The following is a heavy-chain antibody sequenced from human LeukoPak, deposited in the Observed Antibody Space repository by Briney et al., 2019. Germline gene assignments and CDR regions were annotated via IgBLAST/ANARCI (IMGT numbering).Heavy chain of an antibody. V-gene: IGHV1-69*05. J-gene: IGHJ4*02. CDR2: IIPIFGTA. CDR1: GGTFSSYA. CDR3: AREYSSSSPHFDY. Sequence: SVKVSCKASGGTFSSYAISWVRQAPGQGLEWMGGIIPIFGTANYAQKFQGRVTTTTDESTSTAYMELSSLRSEDTAVYYCAREYSSSSPHFDYWGQGTLVTVSS. D-gene: IGHD6-6*01.